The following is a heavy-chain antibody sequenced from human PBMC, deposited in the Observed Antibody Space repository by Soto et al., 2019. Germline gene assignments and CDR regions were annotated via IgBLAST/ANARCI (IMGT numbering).Heavy chain of an antibody. CDR1: GGSFSGYY. D-gene: IGHD5-12*01. J-gene: IGHJ4*02. Sequence: SETLSLTCAVYGGSFSGYYWSWIRQPPGKGLEWIGEINHSGSTNYNPSLKSRVTISVDTSKNQFSLKLSSVTAADTAVYYCARTVVATIFGRFDYWGQGTLVTISS. CDR3: ARTVVATIFGRFDY. V-gene: IGHV4-34*01. CDR2: INHSGST.